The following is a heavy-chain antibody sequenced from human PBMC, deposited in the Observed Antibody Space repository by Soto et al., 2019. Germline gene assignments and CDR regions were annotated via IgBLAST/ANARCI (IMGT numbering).Heavy chain of an antibody. J-gene: IGHJ6*04. D-gene: IGHD6-6*01. V-gene: IGHV3-30*18. CDR1: GFTFSSYG. CDR3: AKDCIPIAARLPGGGYYCCMDF. CDR2: ISYDGSNK. Sequence: GGSLRLSCAASGFTFSSYGMHWVRQAPGKGLEWVAVISYDGSNKYYADSVKGRFTISRDNSKNTLYLQMNSLRAEDTAVYYCAKDCIPIAARLPGGGYYCCMDFWGKGITVTVSS.